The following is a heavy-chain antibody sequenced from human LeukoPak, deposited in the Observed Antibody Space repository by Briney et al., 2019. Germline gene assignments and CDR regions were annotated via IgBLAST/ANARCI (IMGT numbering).Heavy chain of an antibody. CDR1: GYTFTVYY. CDR3: ARGSPLVVTLYGGNSMDYYYYYGMDV. CDR2: INPNSGGT. J-gene: IGHJ6*02. Sequence: ASVKVSFKASGYTFTVYYMHWVRQAPGQGLEWMGWINPNSGGTNYAQKFQGRVTMTRDTSISTAYMGLSRLRSDDTAVYYCARGSPLVVTLYGGNSMDYYYYYGMDVWGQGTTVTVSS. V-gene: IGHV1-2*02. D-gene: IGHD4-23*01.